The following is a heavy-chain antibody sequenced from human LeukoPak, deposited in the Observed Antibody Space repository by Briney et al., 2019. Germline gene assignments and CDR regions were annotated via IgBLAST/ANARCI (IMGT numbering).Heavy chain of an antibody. CDR3: ARGHLGWLQPPYYFDY. D-gene: IGHD5-24*01. CDR1: GGSISSYY. V-gene: IGHV4-59*01. CDR2: IYYSGST. J-gene: IGHJ4*02. Sequence: NPSETLSLTCTVSGGSISSYYWSWIRQPPGKGLEWIGYIYYSGSTNYNPSLKSRVTISVDTSKNQFSLKLSSVTAADTAVYYCARGHLGWLQPPYYFDYWGQGTLVTVSS.